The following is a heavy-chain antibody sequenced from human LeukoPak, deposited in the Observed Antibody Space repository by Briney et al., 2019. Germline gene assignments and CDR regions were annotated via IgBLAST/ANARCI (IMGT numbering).Heavy chain of an antibody. D-gene: IGHD2-15*01. CDR1: GFTFSNYA. V-gene: IGHV3-64D*09. CDR3: VKDKYPVVVAATLDY. CDR2: ISSNGGIT. J-gene: IGHJ4*02. Sequence: PGGSLRLSCSASGFTFSNYAMHWVRQAPGKGLEYVSDISSNGGITYYADSVKGRFTVSRDSSKNMLYLQMNSLRAEDTAVYYCVKDKYPVVVAATLDYWGQGILVTVSS.